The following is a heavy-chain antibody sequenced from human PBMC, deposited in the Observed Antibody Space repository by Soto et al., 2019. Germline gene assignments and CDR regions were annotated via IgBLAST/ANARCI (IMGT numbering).Heavy chain of an antibody. CDR1: GFTFSSYA. CDR3: AREDTAMVVFDY. CDR2: ISYDGSNK. J-gene: IGHJ4*02. D-gene: IGHD5-18*01. V-gene: IGHV3-30-3*01. Sequence: LRLSCAASGFTFSSYAMHWVRQAPGKGLEWVAVISYDGSNKYYADSVKGRFTISRDNSKNTLYLQMNSLRAEDTAVYYCAREDTAMVVFDYWGQGTLVTVSS.